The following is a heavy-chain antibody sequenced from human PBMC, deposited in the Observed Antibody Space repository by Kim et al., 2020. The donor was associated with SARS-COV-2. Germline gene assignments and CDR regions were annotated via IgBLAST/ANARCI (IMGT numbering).Heavy chain of an antibody. J-gene: IGHJ4*02. Sequence: GGSLRLSCAASGFTFISYGMHWVRQAPGKGLEWVAVISYDGSNKYYADSVKCRFTISRDNSKNTLYLQMNSLRAEDTAVYYCAKWYGSAFDYWGQGTLVTVSS. CDR3: AKWYGSAFDY. D-gene: IGHD3-10*01. CDR2: ISYDGSNK. CDR1: GFTFISYG. V-gene: IGHV3-30*18.